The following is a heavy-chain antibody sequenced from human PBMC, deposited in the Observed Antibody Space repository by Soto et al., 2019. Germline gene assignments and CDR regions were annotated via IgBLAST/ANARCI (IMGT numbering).Heavy chain of an antibody. D-gene: IGHD3-22*01. CDR2: ISSSSSYI. Sequence: GSLRLSCAASGFTFSSYSMNWVRQAPGKGLEWVSSISSSSSYIYYADSVKGRFTISRDNAKNSLYLQMNSLRAEDTAVYYCARGGYYYDSSGSDAFDIWGQGTMVTVSS. V-gene: IGHV3-21*01. CDR1: GFTFSSYS. J-gene: IGHJ3*02. CDR3: ARGGYYYDSSGSDAFDI.